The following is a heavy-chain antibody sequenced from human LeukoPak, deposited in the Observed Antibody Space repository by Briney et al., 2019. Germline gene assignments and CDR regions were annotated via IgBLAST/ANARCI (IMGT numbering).Heavy chain of an antibody. CDR3: ARDVYYGSGSPTVDY. D-gene: IGHD3-10*01. J-gene: IGHJ4*02. V-gene: IGHV3-7*01. CDR1: GFTFSSYW. CDR2: IKQDGSEK. Sequence: GGCLRLSRAASGFTFSSYWMSWVRQAPGKGLEWVANIKQDGSEKYYVDSVKGRFTISRDNAKNSLYLQMNSLRAEDTAVYYCARDVYYGSGSPTVDYWGQGTLVTVSS.